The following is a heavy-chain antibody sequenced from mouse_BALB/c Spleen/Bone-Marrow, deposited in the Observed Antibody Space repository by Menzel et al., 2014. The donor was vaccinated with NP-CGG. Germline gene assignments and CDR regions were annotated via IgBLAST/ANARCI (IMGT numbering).Heavy chain of an antibody. CDR2: INSNGGST. D-gene: IGHD1-1*01. V-gene: IGHV5-6-3*01. CDR3: ARDYYGSSDY. Sequence: EVQGVESGGGLVQPGGSLKLSCAASGFTFSSYGMSWVRQTPDKRLELVATINSNGGSTYYPDSVKGRFTISRGNAKNTLYLQMSSLKSEDTAMYYCARDYYGSSDYWGQGTTLTVSS. CDR1: GFTFSSYG. J-gene: IGHJ2*01.